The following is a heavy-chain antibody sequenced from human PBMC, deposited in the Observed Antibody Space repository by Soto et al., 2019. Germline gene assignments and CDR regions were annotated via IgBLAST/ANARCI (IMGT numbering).Heavy chain of an antibody. Sequence: SETLSLTCTVSGGSISGSSYYWGWIRQPPGKGLEWIGYIYYSGSTYYNPSLKSRVTISVDTSKNQFSLKLSSVTAADTAVYYCARGSDSSWLLFDYWGQGTLVTVSS. CDR1: GGSISGSSYY. CDR2: IYYSGST. CDR3: ARGSDSSWLLFDY. J-gene: IGHJ4*02. D-gene: IGHD6-13*01. V-gene: IGHV4-30-4*08.